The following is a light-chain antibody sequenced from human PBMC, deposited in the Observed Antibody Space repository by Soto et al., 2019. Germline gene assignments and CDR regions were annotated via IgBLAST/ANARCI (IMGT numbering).Light chain of an antibody. Sequence: QSALTQPASVSGSRGQSITISCTGTSSDVGDYKYVSWYQQHPGKAPKLIIYEVSNRPSGISNRFSGSKSGNTASLTISGLQAEDEADYYCISCTDTTSLIFGGGTKLTVL. CDR3: ISCTDTTSLI. CDR1: SSDVGDYKY. V-gene: IGLV2-14*01. CDR2: EVS. J-gene: IGLJ2*01.